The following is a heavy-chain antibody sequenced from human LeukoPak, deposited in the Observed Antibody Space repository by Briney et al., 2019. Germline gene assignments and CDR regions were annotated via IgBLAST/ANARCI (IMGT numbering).Heavy chain of an antibody. CDR2: IYYSGST. CDR3: ARSSRGSHWFDP. J-gene: IGHJ5*02. V-gene: IGHV4-59*01. D-gene: IGHD1-26*01. Sequence: PSETLSLTCTISGGSISGNHWSWIRQPPGKGLEWIGYIYYSGSTNYNPSLKSRVTISVDTSKNQFSLKLSSVTAADTAVYYCARSSRGSHWFDPWGQGTLVTVSS. CDR1: GGSISGNH.